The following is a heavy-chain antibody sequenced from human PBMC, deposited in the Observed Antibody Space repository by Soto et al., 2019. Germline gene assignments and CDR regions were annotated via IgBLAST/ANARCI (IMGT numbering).Heavy chain of an antibody. D-gene: IGHD3-22*01. CDR3: VNKADYYDSSGYHRPLDY. V-gene: IGHV3-23*01. CDR2: ISGSGGST. Sequence: GGSLRLSCAASGFTFSSYAMSWVRQAPGKGLEWVSAISGSGGSTYYADSVKGRFTISRDNSKNTLYLQMNSLRAEDTAVYYCVNKADYYDSSGYHRPLDYWGQGTLVTVSS. J-gene: IGHJ4*02. CDR1: GFTFSSYA.